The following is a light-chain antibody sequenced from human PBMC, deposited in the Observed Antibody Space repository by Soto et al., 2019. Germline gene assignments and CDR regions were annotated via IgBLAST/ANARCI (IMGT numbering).Light chain of an antibody. CDR3: AAWDDSLNGFFV. CDR1: SSNIGINT. J-gene: IGLJ1*01. Sequence: QSVLTQPPSASGTPGQRVSISCSGGSSNIGINTVNWYQQLPGAAPKLLIYRNDQRPSGVPDRFSRSRSGTSASLAIDGLQSEDEADYFCAAWDDSLNGFFVFGTGTKLTVL. V-gene: IGLV1-44*01. CDR2: RND.